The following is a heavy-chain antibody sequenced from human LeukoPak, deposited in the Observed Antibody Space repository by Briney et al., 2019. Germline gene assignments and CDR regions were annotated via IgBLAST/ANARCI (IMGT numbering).Heavy chain of an antibody. CDR3: VRWIHDNSHFDF. CDR1: GGSISSYY. CDR2: IYYSGST. J-gene: IGHJ4*02. Sequence: SETLSLTCTVSGGSISSYYWSWIRQPPGKGLEWIGHIYYSGSTNYNPSLKSRVTISVDTSKNQFSLKLSSVTAADTAVYYCVRWIHDNSHFDFWGQGTLVTVSS. V-gene: IGHV4-59*01. D-gene: IGHD4-23*01.